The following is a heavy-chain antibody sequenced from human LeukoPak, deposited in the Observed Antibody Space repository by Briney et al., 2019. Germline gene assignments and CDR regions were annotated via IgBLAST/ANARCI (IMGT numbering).Heavy chain of an antibody. CDR2: IIPIFGTA. CDR3: ARGDYTFYYYYYMDV. CDR1: GGTFSSYS. J-gene: IGHJ6*03. V-gene: IGHV1-69*06. D-gene: IGHD4-11*01. Sequence: SVKVSCKASGGTFSSYSISWVRQAPGQGLEWMGGIIPIFGTANYAQKFQGRVTITADKSTSTAYMELSSLRSEDTAVYYCARGDYTFYYYYYMDVWGKGTTVTIS.